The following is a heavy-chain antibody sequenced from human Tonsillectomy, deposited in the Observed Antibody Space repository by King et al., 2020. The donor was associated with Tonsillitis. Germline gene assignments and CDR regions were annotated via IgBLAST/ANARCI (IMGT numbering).Heavy chain of an antibody. V-gene: IGHV7-4-1*02. Sequence: VQLVESGSELKKPGASVKVSCKASGYTFTSYAMNWVRQAPGQGLEWMGWINTNTGNPTYAQGFTGLFVFCLDNSVSTAYLQISSLKAEDTAVYYCARGAIVVVPAVGDAVDIWGQGTMVTVSS. J-gene: IGHJ3*02. CDR3: ARGAIVVVPAVGDAVDI. CDR2: INTNTGNP. CDR1: GYTFTSYA. D-gene: IGHD2-2*01.